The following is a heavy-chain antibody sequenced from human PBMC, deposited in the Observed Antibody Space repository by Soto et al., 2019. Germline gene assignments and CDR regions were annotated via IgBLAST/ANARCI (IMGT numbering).Heavy chain of an antibody. V-gene: IGHV3-23*01. D-gene: IGHD2-15*01. CDR3: AKRRGAGGHFDY. J-gene: IGHJ4*02. CDR1: GFTFSSYA. Sequence: DVQLLEAGGGLVQPEGSLRLSCAASGFTFSSYAMGWVRQGPGKGLEWVAVVSIGGSTHYADCVRGRFTISRDNPKNTLSLQMNSLTAEDTAVYFCAKRRGAGGHFDYWGQGALVTVSS. CDR2: VSIGGST.